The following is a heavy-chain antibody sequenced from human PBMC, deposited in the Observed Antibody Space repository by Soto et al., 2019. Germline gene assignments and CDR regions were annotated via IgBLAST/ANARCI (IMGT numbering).Heavy chain of an antibody. CDR2: IYYSGST. CDR1: GGSISSYY. V-gene: IGHV4-59*01. D-gene: IGHD6-6*01. J-gene: IGHJ6*03. CDR3: AREGGYGSSSLGDYYYYYYMDV. Sequence: SETLSLTCTVSGGSISSYYWSWIRQPPGKGLEWIGYIYYSGSTNYNPSLKSRVTISVDTSKNQFSLKLSSVTAADTAVYYCAREGGYGSSSLGDYYYYYYMDVWGKGTTVTVSS.